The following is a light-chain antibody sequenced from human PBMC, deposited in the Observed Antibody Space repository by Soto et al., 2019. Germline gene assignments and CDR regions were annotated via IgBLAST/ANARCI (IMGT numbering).Light chain of an antibody. J-gene: IGLJ2*01. CDR3: SSYTSSTTVL. CDR1: SSDVGGYDY. V-gene: IGLV2-14*03. CDR2: DVS. Sequence: QSALTQPASVSASPGQSIAISCTGTSSDVGGYDYVSWYQQHPGKAPKLMMYDVSERPSGVSDRFSGSKSGNTASLTISGLHDEDEAHYYCSSYTSSTTVLFGGGTKVTVL.